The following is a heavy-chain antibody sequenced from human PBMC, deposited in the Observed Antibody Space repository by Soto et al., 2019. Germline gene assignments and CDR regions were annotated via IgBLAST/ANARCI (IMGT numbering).Heavy chain of an antibody. D-gene: IGHD3-22*01. V-gene: IGHV4-39*01. CDR3: VKPPGYYSDSTTYYSV. CDR2: IYYSGST. CDR1: GGSISSSSYY. J-gene: IGHJ4*02. Sequence: PSETLSLTCTVSGGSISSSSYYWGWIRQPPGKGLEWIGSIYYSGSTYYNPSLKSRLTISRDNSKNTLYLQMNSLRAEDTAVYYCVKPPGYYSDSTTYYSVWGRGTLVTVSS.